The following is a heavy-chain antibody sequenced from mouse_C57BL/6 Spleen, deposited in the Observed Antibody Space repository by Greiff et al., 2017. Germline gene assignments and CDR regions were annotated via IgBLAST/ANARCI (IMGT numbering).Heavy chain of an antibody. J-gene: IGHJ4*01. V-gene: IGHV8-12*01. Sequence: QVTLKECGPGILQSSQTLSLTCSFSGFSLSTSGMGVSWIRQPSGKGLEWLAHIYWDDDKRYNPSLKSRLTISKDTSRNQVFLKITSVDTADTATYYCARREDYYAMDYWGQGTSVTVSS. CDR1: GFSLSTSGMG. CDR2: IYWDDDK. CDR3: ARREDYYAMDY.